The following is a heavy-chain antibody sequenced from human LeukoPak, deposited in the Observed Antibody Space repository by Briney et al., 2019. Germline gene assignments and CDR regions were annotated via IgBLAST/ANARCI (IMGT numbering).Heavy chain of an antibody. CDR3: AKDLLWFGEPYYMDV. CDR2: ISSSGSTI. V-gene: IGHV3-48*03. Sequence: PGGSLRLSCAASGFTFSSYEMNWVRQAPGKGLEWVSYISSSGSTIYYADSVKGRFTISRDNSKNTLYLQMNSLRAEDTAVYYCAKDLLWFGEPYYMDVWGKGTTVTVSS. D-gene: IGHD3-10*01. CDR1: GFTFSSYE. J-gene: IGHJ6*03.